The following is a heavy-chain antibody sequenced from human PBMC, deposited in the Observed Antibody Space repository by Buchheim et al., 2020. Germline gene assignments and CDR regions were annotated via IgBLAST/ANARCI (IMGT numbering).Heavy chain of an antibody. J-gene: IGHJ6*03. CDR2: INSDGSST. Sequence: EVQLVESGGGLVQPGGSLRLSCAASGFTFSSYWMHWVRQAPGKGLVWVSRINSDGSSTSYADSVKGRFTISRDSSKNTVYLQMNSLRADDTAVYYCAKGIGSYMNYYYYYYMDVWGKGTT. D-gene: IGHD3-10*01. V-gene: IGHV3-74*01. CDR3: AKGIGSYMNYYYYYYMDV. CDR1: GFTFSSYW.